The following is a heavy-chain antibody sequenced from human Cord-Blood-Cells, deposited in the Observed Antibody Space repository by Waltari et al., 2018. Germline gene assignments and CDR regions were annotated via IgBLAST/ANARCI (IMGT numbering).Heavy chain of an antibody. D-gene: IGHD3-10*01. CDR3: ASPDANTGIDY. V-gene: IGHV4-39*01. Sequence: QLQLQESGPGLVKPSETLSLTRTVSGGSISSSSYYWGWIRQPPRKGLEWIGSIYYGGSTYYHPSRKGLVTISVDTSKNQFSLKLSSVSAADTAVYYCASPDANTGIDYWGQGTLVTGSS. CDR2: IYYGGST. CDR1: GGSISSSSYY. J-gene: IGHJ4*02.